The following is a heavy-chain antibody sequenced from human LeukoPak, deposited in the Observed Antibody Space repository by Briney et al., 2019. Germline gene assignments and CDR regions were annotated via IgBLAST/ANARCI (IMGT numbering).Heavy chain of an antibody. J-gene: IGHJ5*02. CDR1: GGSITPYY. V-gene: IGHV4-59*01. D-gene: IGHD3-22*01. Sequence: SETLSLTCSVSGGSITPYYWSWIRQPPGKGLEWIGIIFYSGSTNFNPSLKSRVTMSVDTSKNQFSLNLSSVTAADTAVYYCARGRGSSGYYHEGEWFDPWGQGTLVTVSS. CDR3: ARGRGSSGYYHEGEWFDP. CDR2: IFYSGST.